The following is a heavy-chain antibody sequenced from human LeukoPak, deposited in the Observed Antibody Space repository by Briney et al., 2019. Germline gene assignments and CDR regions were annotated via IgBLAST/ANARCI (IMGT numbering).Heavy chain of an antibody. CDR2: IKQDGSEE. J-gene: IGHJ4*02. CDR3: AREPYGSGSYFGRYFDY. D-gene: IGHD3-10*01. Sequence: GGSLRLSCAASGFTFSSYWMSWVRQAPGKGLEWVAIIKQDGSEEYYVDSVKGRFTISRDNAKNSLYLQMNSLRAEDTAVYYCAREPYGSGSYFGRYFDYWGQGTLVTVSS. V-gene: IGHV3-7*01. CDR1: GFTFSSYW.